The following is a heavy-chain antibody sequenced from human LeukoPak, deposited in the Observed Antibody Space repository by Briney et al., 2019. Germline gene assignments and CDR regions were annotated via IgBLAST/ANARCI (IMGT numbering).Heavy chain of an antibody. V-gene: IGHV3-33*01. CDR1: GFTFSSYG. CDR2: IWYDGSNK. Sequence: PGGSLRLSCAASGFTFSSYGMHWVRQAPGKGLEWVAVIWYDGSNKYYADSVKGRFTISRDNAKNSLYLQMNSLRAEDTAVYYCARDSPYYYAEVDYYYYYMDVWGKGTTVTVSS. D-gene: IGHD3-10*01. CDR3: ARDSPYYYAEVDYYYYYMDV. J-gene: IGHJ6*03.